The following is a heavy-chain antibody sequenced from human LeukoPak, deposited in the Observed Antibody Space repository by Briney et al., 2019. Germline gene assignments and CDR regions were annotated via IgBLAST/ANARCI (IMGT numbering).Heavy chain of an antibody. CDR2: ISSNGGST. D-gene: IGHD3-3*01. V-gene: IGHV3-64*01. J-gene: IGHJ3*02. Sequence: PGGSLRLSCAASGFTFSSYAMHWVRQAPGKGLEYVSAISSNGGSTYYANFVKGRFTISRDSSKNTLYLQMGSLRAEDMAVYYCAREGRYYDFWSGYAFDIWGQGTMVTVSS. CDR3: AREGRYYDFWSGYAFDI. CDR1: GFTFSSYA.